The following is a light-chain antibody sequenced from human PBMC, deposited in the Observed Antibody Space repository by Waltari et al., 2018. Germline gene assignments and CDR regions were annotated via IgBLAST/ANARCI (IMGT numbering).Light chain of an antibody. CDR1: SNDLGNYTL. J-gene: IGLJ3*02. CDR2: EVT. CDR3: CSYAGSVTPWM. V-gene: IGLV2-23*02. Sequence: QSALTQPASVSGSPGQSITIPSTGASNDLGNYTLLPCYQQYPGKAPKLLIYEVTKRPSGVSDRFSGSKSGNTASLTISGLQAEDEADFYCCSYAGSVTPWMFGGGTKLTVL.